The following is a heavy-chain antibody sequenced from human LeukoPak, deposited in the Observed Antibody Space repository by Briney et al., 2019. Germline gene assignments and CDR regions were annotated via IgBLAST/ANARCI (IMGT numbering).Heavy chain of an antibody. J-gene: IGHJ6*02. V-gene: IGHV3-73*01. D-gene: IGHD3-10*01. CDR2: IRSKANSYAT. CDR1: GFTFSGSA. Sequence: QSGGSLRLSCAASGFTFSGSAMHWVRQASGKGLEWVGRIRSKANSYATAYAASVKGRFTISRDDSKNTAYLQMNSLKTEDTAVYYCTRNALTMVRGVIIPYGMDVWGQGTTVTVSS. CDR3: TRNALTMVRGVIIPYGMDV.